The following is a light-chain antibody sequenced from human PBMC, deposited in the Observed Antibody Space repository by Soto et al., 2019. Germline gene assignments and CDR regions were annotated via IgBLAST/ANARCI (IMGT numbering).Light chain of an antibody. CDR2: GVS. CDR1: SSDIGGYNY. CDR3: SSYKTSSTVVV. V-gene: IGLV2-14*01. J-gene: IGLJ2*01. Sequence: QSALTQPASVSGSPGQSITISCTGTSSDIGGYNYVSWYQQYPGKAPKLIIFGVSDRPSGVSNRFSGSKSGTTASLTISGPQAEDEADYYCSSYKTSSTVVVFGGGTKVTVL.